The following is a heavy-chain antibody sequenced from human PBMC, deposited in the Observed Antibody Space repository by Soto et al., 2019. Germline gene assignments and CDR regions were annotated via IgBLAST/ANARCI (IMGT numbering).Heavy chain of an antibody. CDR3: ARARDMVATIAGF. D-gene: IGHD5-12*01. J-gene: IGHJ4*02. CDR1: GYTFSRYA. CDR2: IRPYNGDT. Sequence: QVQLVQSETEVKNPGASVKVSCKASGYTFSRYAIIWVRQAPGQGLEWMGWIRPYNGDTQYGQDVQYRVTMSIDTSTTTTYMELRNLTSDDTAVYFCARARDMVATIAGFWGQGTLVTVSS. V-gene: IGHV1-18*01.